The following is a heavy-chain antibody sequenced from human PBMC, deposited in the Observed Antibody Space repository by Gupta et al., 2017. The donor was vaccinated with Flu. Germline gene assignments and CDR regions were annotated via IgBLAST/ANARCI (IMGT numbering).Heavy chain of an antibody. CDR3: AARGWTFPFDY. Sequence: EVQLLESGGGLVQPGGSLRLPCAASGFTFTNYAMNWVRQAPGKGLEWVSTISGSGGSTYYADSVKGRFTISRDNSKNTLYLQMNSLRAEDTAVYYCAARGWTFPFDYWGQGTLVTVSS. CDR1: GFTFTNYA. V-gene: IGHV3-23*01. CDR2: ISGSGGST. D-gene: IGHD2-15*01. J-gene: IGHJ4*02.